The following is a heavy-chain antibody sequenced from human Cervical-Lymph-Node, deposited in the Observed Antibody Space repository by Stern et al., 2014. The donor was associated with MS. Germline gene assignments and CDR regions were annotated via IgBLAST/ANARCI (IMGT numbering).Heavy chain of an antibody. Sequence: VQLVESGGCAVQPGRSLRLSCATSGFTFSGYGMYWVLQAPGKGLEWVAISWSDGTKEDYADSVKGRFTISRDNSKNTLYLQMTSLRAEDTAVYYCARDDRTSWYGGMPHWGQGTLVTVSS. V-gene: IGHV3-33*01. J-gene: IGHJ4*02. CDR2: SWSDGTKE. CDR1: GFTFSGYG. D-gene: IGHD6-13*01. CDR3: ARDDRTSWYGGMPH.